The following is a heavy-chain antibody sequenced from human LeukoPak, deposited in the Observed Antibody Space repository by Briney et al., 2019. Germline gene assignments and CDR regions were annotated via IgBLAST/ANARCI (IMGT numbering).Heavy chain of an antibody. CDR2: ISYDGSNK. D-gene: IGHD3-3*01. V-gene: IGHV3-30*04. Sequence: SCKASGGTFSSYAMHWVRQAPGKGLEWVAVISYDGSNKYYADSVKGRFTISRDNSKNTLYLQMNSLRAEDTAVYYCARDGSYDFWSGYSGYFDYWGQGTLVTVSS. J-gene: IGHJ4*02. CDR1: GGTFSSYA. CDR3: ARDGSYDFWSGYSGYFDY.